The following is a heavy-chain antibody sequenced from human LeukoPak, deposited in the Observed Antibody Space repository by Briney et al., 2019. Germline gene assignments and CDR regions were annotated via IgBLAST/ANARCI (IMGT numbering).Heavy chain of an antibody. V-gene: IGHV3-21*01. D-gene: IGHD3-16*01. CDR1: GFDFSGYG. Sequence: GGSLRLSCAASGFDFSGYGLNWVRQTPGKGLEWPTSISSTGSDIHYADSVKGRFTISRDNAKNSGYLQMDSLRVEDTALYYCARDSGTYSGYYYYYMDVWGKGTTVTVSS. CDR2: ISSTGSDI. CDR3: ARDSGTYSGYYYYYMDV. J-gene: IGHJ6*03.